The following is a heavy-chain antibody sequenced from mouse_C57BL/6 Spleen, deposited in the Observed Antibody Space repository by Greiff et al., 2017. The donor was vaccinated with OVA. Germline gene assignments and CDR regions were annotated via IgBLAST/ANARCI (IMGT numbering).Heavy chain of an antibody. Sequence: EVQRVESGEGLVKPGGSLKLSCAASGFTFSSYAMSWVRQTPEKRLEWVAYISSGGDYIYYADTVKGRFTISRDNARNTLYLQMSSLKSEDTAMYYGTRGNYGSSWDYAMDYWGQGTSVTVSS. D-gene: IGHD1-1*01. CDR2: ISSGGDYI. CDR3: TRGNYGSSWDYAMDY. CDR1: GFTFSSYA. J-gene: IGHJ4*01. V-gene: IGHV5-9-1*02.